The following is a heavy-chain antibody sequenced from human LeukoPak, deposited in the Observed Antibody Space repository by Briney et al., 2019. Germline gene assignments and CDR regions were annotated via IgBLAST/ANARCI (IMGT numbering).Heavy chain of an antibody. D-gene: IGHD2-21*01. V-gene: IGHV1-3*01. CDR2: INAGNGDT. CDR1: GYTFTKYV. Sequence: ASVKVCCKASGYTFTKYVVHWVRQAPGQRPEWMGWINAGNGDTKYSQNFQDRVTITRDTSANTAYMELSSLTSEDAALYYCARDDCGDTCYPGGYWGQGTLVTVSS. J-gene: IGHJ4*02. CDR3: ARDDCGDTCYPGGY.